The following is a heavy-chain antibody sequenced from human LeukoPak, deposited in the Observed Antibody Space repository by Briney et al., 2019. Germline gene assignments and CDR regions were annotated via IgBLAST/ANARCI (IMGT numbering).Heavy chain of an antibody. Sequence: PGGSLRLSCAASGFTFSSYGMHWVRQAPGKGLEWVAVTSYDGSNKDYADSVKGRFTISRDNSKNTLYLQMNSLRAEDTAVYYCVREKGVPYYYDSSGYPLDYWGQGTLVTVSS. CDR2: TSYDGSNK. J-gene: IGHJ4*02. CDR1: GFTFSSYG. CDR3: VREKGVPYYYDSSGYPLDY. V-gene: IGHV3-30-3*01. D-gene: IGHD3-22*01.